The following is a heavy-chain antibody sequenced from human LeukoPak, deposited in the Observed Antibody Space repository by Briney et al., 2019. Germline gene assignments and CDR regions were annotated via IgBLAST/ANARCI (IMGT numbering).Heavy chain of an antibody. J-gene: IGHJ4*02. CDR3: SKDRLSSHQNTVHSTTRDGYS. Sequence: PGGSLRLSCQASGFTFYMYAMSWVRQAPGKGLEWVASMCGTAGCTFYPDSVKGRFTISRDNSKNVLYLRMNSLTADDTAIYYCSKDRLSSHQNTVHSTTRDGYSWGQGTPGTVSS. V-gene: IGHV3-23*01. D-gene: IGHD1-14*01. CDR1: GFTFYMYA. CDR2: MCGTAGCT.